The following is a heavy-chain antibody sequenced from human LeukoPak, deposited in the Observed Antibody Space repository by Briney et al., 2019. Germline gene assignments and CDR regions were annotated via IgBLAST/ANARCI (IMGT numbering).Heavy chain of an antibody. CDR3: ARVVERRGPFDY. J-gene: IGHJ4*02. Sequence: GGSLRLSCAASGFTFSSYSMNWVRQAPGKGLEWVSSISSSSSYIYYADSVKGRFTISRDNAKNSLYLQMNSLRAEDTAVYYCARVVERRGPFDYWGQGTLVTVSS. D-gene: IGHD1-1*01. CDR2: ISSSSSYI. V-gene: IGHV3-21*01. CDR1: GFTFSSYS.